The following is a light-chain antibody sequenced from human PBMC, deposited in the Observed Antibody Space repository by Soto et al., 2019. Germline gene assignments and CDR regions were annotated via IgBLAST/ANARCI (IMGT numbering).Light chain of an antibody. Sequence: QSALTQPASVSGSPGQSITISCTGTSSDVGGYNYVSWYQQHPGKAPNLMNYEVSNRPSGVSNRFSGSKSGNTASLTSSGLQDEDDAYYYCCAYTPSTTLFGGGTKLTVL. V-gene: IGLV2-14*01. CDR2: EVS. CDR1: SSDVGGYNY. CDR3: CAYTPSTTL. J-gene: IGLJ3*02.